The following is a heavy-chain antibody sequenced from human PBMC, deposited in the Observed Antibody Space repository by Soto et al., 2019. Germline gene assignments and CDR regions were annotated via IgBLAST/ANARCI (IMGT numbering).Heavy chain of an antibody. CDR3: ARVMGREGSSSVPYYYYGMDV. V-gene: IGHV1-8*01. CDR1: GYTFTSYD. D-gene: IGHD6-6*01. CDR2: MNPNSGNT. J-gene: IGHJ6*02. Sequence: RXSVKVSCKASGYTFTSYDINWVRQATGQGLEWMGWMNPNSGNTGYAQKFQGRVTMTRNTSISTAYMELSSLRSEDTAVYYCARVMGREGSSSVPYYYYGMDVWGQGATVTVSS.